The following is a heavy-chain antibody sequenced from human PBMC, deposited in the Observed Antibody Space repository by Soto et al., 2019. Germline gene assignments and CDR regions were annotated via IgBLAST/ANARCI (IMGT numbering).Heavy chain of an antibody. V-gene: IGHV4-34*01. D-gene: IGHD6-13*01. Sequence: SETLSLTCAVYGGSFSGYYWSWIRQPPGKGLEWIGEINHSGSTNYNPSLKSRVTISVDTSKNQFSLKLSSVTAADTAVYYCARRPGSSWDYYYGMDVWGQGTTVTVSS. J-gene: IGHJ6*02. CDR1: GGSFSGYY. CDR3: ARRPGSSWDYYYGMDV. CDR2: INHSGST.